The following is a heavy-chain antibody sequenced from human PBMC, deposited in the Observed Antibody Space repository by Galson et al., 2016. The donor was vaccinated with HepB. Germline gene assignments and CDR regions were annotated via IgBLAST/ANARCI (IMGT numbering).Heavy chain of an antibody. V-gene: IGHV1-69*02. J-gene: IGHJ1*01. CDR2: IIPFLGVT. CDR1: GYTFTYYY. Sequence: SVKVSCKASGYTFTYYYMHWVRQAPGQGLEWMGRIIPFLGVTKYAQKFQGRVTISADKSTTEAYMALSGLRFEDTAVYYCAEGYYESGASYRDTGENFQHWGPGTLVTVSS. D-gene: IGHD3-22*01. CDR3: AEGYYESGASYRDTGENFQH.